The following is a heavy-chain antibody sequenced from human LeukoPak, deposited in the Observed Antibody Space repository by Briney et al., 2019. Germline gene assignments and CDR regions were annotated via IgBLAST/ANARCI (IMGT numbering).Heavy chain of an antibody. D-gene: IGHD5-12*01. CDR2: INWSGEST. V-gene: IGHV3-20*04. J-gene: IGHJ4*02. Sequence: RTGASLRLSCAASGFTFDEYGMTWVRQAPGKGLEWVCGINWSGESTGYADSVKGRFTISRDNAKNSLYLQMNSLRADDTAIYYCARGGRGRWGQGTLVTVSS. CDR3: ARGGRGR. CDR1: GFTFDEYG.